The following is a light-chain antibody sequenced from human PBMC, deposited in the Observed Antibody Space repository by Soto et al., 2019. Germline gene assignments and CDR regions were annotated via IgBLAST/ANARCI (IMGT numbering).Light chain of an antibody. CDR2: GAS. CDR1: QRVSSTY. CDR3: QRYDISPFP. V-gene: IGKV3-20*01. Sequence: EIVWTQSPGTLSLSPGERATLSCRASQRVSSTYLAWYQQKPGQAPRLLIYGASSRATGIPDRFSGSGSGTDFTLTISRLQPEDFAVYYCQRYDISPFPFGQGTKLEIK. J-gene: IGKJ2*01.